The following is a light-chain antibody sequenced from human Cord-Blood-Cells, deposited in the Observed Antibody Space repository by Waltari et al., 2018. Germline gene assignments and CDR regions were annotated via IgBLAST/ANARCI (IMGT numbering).Light chain of an antibody. V-gene: IGLV2-18*02. CDR3: SSYTSSSTWV. Sequence: QSALTQPPSVSGSPGQSVTISCTGTSSDVGSYNRVSWYLQPPGTAPKLMIYEVSNRPSGVPDRFSGSKSGNTASLTISGLQAEDEADYYCSSYTSSSTWVFGGGTKLTVL. CDR2: EVS. CDR1: SSDVGSYNR. J-gene: IGLJ3*02.